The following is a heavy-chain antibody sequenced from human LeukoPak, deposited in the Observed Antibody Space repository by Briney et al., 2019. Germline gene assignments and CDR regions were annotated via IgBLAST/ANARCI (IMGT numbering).Heavy chain of an antibody. Sequence: SETLSLTCTVSGGSISSYYWSWIRQPAGKGLEWIGRIYTTGSTNNNPPLKSRVTMSVDTSKNQFSLKPSSVAAADTAVYYCARETRGYCSSTSCYSYYYMDVWGKGTTVTFSS. V-gene: IGHV4-4*07. CDR3: ARETRGYCSSTSCYSYYYMDV. CDR2: IYTTGST. D-gene: IGHD2-2*02. CDR1: GGSISSYY. J-gene: IGHJ6*03.